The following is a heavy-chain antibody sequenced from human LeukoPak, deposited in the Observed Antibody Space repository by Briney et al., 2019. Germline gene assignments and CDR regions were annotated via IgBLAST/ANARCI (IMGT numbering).Heavy chain of an antibody. V-gene: IGHV3-23*01. Sequence: GGSLRLSCAVSGITLSNYGMSWVRQAPGKGLEWVAGISGSGGTTYYADSVKGRFTISRDNSKNTLYLQMISLRAEDTAVYFCAKRGVVIRVILVGFHKEAYYFDSWGQGALVTVSS. CDR1: GITLSNYG. J-gene: IGHJ4*02. CDR3: AKRGVVIRVILVGFHKEAYYFDS. CDR2: ISGSGGTT. D-gene: IGHD3-22*01.